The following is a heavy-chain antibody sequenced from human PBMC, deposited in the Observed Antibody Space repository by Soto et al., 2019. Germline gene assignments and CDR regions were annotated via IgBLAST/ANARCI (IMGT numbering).Heavy chain of an antibody. CDR3: GRAVWGSVAY. Sequence: EVQLVESGGGVVQPGGSLRLSCAASGFTFSRDWMSWVRQVPGKGLECVANIDADGSEKNYVDSVKGRFTISRDNAKNLLYLQMNSLGAEDTAVYYCGRAVWGSVAYWGQGILVTVSS. CDR1: GFTFSRDW. D-gene: IGHD7-27*01. V-gene: IGHV3-7*04. CDR2: IDADGSEK. J-gene: IGHJ4*02.